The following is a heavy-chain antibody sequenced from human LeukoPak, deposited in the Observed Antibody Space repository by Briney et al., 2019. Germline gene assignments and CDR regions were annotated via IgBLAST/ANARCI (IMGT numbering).Heavy chain of an antibody. J-gene: IGHJ6*02. D-gene: IGHD4-17*01. CDR1: GFTFSSYG. Sequence: GGSLRLSCAASGFTFSSYGMHWGRQAPGKGLEWVAVISYDGSNKYYADSVKGRFTISRDNSKNTLYLQMNSLRAEDTAVYYCAKTGTVTIYYYYGMDVWGQGTTVTVSS. V-gene: IGHV3-30*18. CDR2: ISYDGSNK. CDR3: AKTGTVTIYYYYGMDV.